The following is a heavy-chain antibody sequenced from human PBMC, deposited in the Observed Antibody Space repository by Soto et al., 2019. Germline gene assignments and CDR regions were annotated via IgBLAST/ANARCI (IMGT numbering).Heavy chain of an antibody. CDR2: ISNNGINT. Sequence: QVHLVESGGGVVQPGSSLRLSCAASGFTFSTYTMYWVRQAPGKGLEWVAAISNNGINTHYADSVKGRFTISRDNSKNTLYVQMHSLRAEDTAVYYCAREWSLSVAAPGYWGQGTLVTVSS. D-gene: IGHD6-19*01. J-gene: IGHJ4*02. V-gene: IGHV3-30-3*01. CDR3: AREWSLSVAAPGY. CDR1: GFTFSTYT.